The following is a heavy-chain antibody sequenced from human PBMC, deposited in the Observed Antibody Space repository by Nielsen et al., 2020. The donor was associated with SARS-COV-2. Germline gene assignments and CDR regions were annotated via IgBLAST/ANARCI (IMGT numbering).Heavy chain of an antibody. CDR1: GFTFSLYG. Sequence: GESLKISCAASGFTFSLYGMHWVRQAPGKGLEWVAVISNDGTWKYYADSVKGRVTISRDNSKNTLYLQMNSLRAEDTAVYYCARDSIGDNWYFDLWGRGTLVTVSS. V-gene: IGHV3-30*03. CDR2: ISNDGTWK. D-gene: IGHD3-10*01. CDR3: ARDSIGDNWYFDL. J-gene: IGHJ2*01.